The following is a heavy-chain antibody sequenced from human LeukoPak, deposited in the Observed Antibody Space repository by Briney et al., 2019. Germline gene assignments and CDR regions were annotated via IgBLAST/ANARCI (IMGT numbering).Heavy chain of an antibody. D-gene: IGHD4-17*01. CDR3: ARGGDKFYYYYGMDV. J-gene: IGHJ6*02. V-gene: IGHV3-74*01. Sequence: GGSLRLSCAASGFIFSSYWMHWVRQVLGKGLVWVSRINSDGSSTSYADSVKGRFTISRDNAKNTLYLQMNSLRAEDTAVYYCARGGDKFYYYYGMDVWGQGTTVTVSS. CDR2: INSDGSST. CDR1: GFIFSSYW.